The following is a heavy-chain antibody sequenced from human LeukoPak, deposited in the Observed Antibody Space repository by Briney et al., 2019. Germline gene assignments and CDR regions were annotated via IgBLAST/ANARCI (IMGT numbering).Heavy chain of an antibody. V-gene: IGHV3-11*01. Sequence: GGSLRLSCAASGFNFSDFYMGWIRQAPGKGLEWISSISNSGGAIYYSDSEKGRFTMSRDNAKNSLFLQVDSLRAEDTALYYCARVRSGYYFDYWGQGTLVTVSS. D-gene: IGHD3-22*01. CDR1: GFNFSDFY. CDR2: ISNSGGAI. J-gene: IGHJ4*02. CDR3: ARVRSGYYFDY.